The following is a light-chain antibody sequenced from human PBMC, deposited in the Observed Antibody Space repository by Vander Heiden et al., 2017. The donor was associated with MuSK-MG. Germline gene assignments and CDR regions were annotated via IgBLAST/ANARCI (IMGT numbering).Light chain of an antibody. Sequence: EIVLTQSPATLSVSPGETATLSCRASQSVSTYLAWYQQKPGQAPRLLLYGASTRATGIPARFSGSGYGTEFTLTISSRQSEDFAVYYCQQDKDWPPLTFGGGTKVEIK. J-gene: IGKJ4*01. CDR1: QSVSTY. CDR3: QQDKDWPPLT. V-gene: IGKV3-15*01. CDR2: GAS.